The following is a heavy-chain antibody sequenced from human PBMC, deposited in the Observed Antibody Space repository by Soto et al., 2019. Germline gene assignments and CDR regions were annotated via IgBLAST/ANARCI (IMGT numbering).Heavy chain of an antibody. J-gene: IGHJ4*02. CDR1: GGSISSGGYY. D-gene: IGHD2-15*01. Sequence: QVQLQESGPGLVKPSQTLSLTCTVSGGSISSGGYYWSWIRQHPGKGLEWIGYIYYSGSTYYNPSLKSRVTISVDTSKNQFSLKLSSVTAADTAVYYCARVYCSGGSCYTKNSSGWYYFDYWGQGTLVTVSS. CDR2: IYYSGST. CDR3: ARVYCSGGSCYTKNSSGWYYFDY. V-gene: IGHV4-30-4*08.